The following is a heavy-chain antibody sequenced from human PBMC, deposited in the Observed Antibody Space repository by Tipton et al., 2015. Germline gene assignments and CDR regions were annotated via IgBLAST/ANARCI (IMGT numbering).Heavy chain of an antibody. D-gene: IGHD3-9*01. V-gene: IGHV3-11*01. CDR2: ISGDGVIT. Sequence: SLRLSCAVSGFSFSDYYMNWIRQAPGKGLEWLSSISGDGVITHYADSVKGRFVISRDNANNSLFLHINDLRAEDMAVYYCASPSRHYVLVTGHKRQANWFDSWGHGTLVSVSS. CDR1: GFSFSDYY. J-gene: IGHJ5*01. CDR3: ASPSRHYVLVTGHKRQANWFDS.